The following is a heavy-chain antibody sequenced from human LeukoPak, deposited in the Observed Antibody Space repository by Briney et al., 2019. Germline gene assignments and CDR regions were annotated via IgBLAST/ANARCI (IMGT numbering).Heavy chain of an antibody. D-gene: IGHD6-19*01. CDR3: ANRQAVAGPIDY. V-gene: IGHV3-48*03. CDR2: ISSSGTAK. CDR1: GFTFSNYE. Sequence: PGGSLRLSCGASGFTFSNYEMNWVRQAPGKGLEWVSLISSSGTAKYYADSVEGRFTISRDNSKNTLYLQMSSLRAEDTAVYYCANRQAVAGPIDYWGQGTLVTVSS. J-gene: IGHJ4*02.